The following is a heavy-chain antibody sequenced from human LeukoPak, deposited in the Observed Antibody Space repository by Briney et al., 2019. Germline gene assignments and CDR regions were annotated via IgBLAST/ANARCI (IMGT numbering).Heavy chain of an antibody. CDR1: GFTVSSNY. CDR2: IYSSGST. CDR3: ARGATVEGYSDAFDI. Sequence: GGSLRLSCAASGFTVSSNYMSWVRQAPGKGLEWVSVIYSSGSTYYADSVKGRFTISRDNYKNTLYLQMNRLRGEDTAVYYCARGATVEGYSDAFDIWGQGTMVTVSS. J-gene: IGHJ3*02. V-gene: IGHV3-66*01. D-gene: IGHD4-23*01.